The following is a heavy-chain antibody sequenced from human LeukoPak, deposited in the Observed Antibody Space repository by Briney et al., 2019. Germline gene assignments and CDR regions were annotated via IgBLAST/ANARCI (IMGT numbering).Heavy chain of an antibody. J-gene: IGHJ3*02. Sequence: KASETLSLTCAVTGGSFSRFYGSWLRQPPGKGLEWIGEITDRGGTTYNPSLKSRVTISLDTSKNQFSLTLSSVAAADTSIYYCARQLYWDGIDIWGQGTMVTVSS. CDR1: GGSFSRFY. D-gene: IGHD1-26*01. V-gene: IGHV4-34*01. CDR2: ITDRGGT. CDR3: ARQLYWDGIDI.